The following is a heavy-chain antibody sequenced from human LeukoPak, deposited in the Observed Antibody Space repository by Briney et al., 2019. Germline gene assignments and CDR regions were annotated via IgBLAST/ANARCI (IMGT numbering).Heavy chain of an antibody. D-gene: IGHD2-15*01. CDR3: AKPEGEVVTPYDAFDI. V-gene: IGHV3-23*01. Sequence: QPGGSLRLSCAASGFTFSSYAMSWVRQAPGKGLEWVSAISGSGGSTYYADSVKGRFTISRDNSKNTLYLQMNSLRAEDTAVYYCAKPEGEVVTPYDAFDIRGQGTMVTVSS. CDR2: ISGSGGST. J-gene: IGHJ3*02. CDR1: GFTFSSYA.